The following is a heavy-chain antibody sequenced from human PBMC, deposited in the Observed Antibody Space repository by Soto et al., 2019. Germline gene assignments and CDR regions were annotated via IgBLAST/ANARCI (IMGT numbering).Heavy chain of an antibody. CDR2: IWYDGSQT. D-gene: IGHD1-26*01. J-gene: IGHJ6*03. Sequence: QEQLVESGGGVVQPGRSLRLSCAASGFTFNNYGIHWVRQAPGKGLEWVAVIWYDGSQTRYADSVKGRFTISRDNFQNPLFLKRDSLRAEDTAMYYCARDFTVGAISPGVYYSSLDVWGRGTTVTVSS. V-gene: IGHV3-33*01. CDR1: GFTFNNYG. CDR3: ARDFTVGAISPGVYYSSLDV.